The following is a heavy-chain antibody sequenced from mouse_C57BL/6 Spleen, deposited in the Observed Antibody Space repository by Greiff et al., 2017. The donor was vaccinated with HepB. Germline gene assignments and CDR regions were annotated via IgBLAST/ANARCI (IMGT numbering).Heavy chain of an antibody. CDR3: ARRTSYYARDY. CDR2: IHPNSGST. J-gene: IGHJ4*01. V-gene: IGHV1-64*01. CDR1: GYTFTSYW. Sequence: QVQLQQSGAELVKPGASVKLSCKASGYTFTSYWMHWVKQRPGQGLEWIGMIHPNSGSTNYNEKFKSKATLTVDKSSSTAYMQLSSLTSEDSAVYYCARRTSYYARDYWGQGTSVTVSS.